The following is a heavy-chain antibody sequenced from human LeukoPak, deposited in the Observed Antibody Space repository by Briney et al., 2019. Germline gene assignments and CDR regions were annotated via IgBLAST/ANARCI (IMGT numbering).Heavy chain of an antibody. J-gene: IGHJ4*02. V-gene: IGHV3-53*01. CDR1: GFNVSSNY. CDR2: IYSGGST. CDR3: ARDMEDGSGYYPAY. D-gene: IGHD3-22*01. Sequence: GGSLRLSCAVSGFNVSSNYMTWVRQAPGKGLEWVSVIYSGGSTYHADSVKGRFTISRDKSKNTLYLQMNSLRAEDTAVYYCARDMEDGSGYYPAYWGQGTLVTVSS.